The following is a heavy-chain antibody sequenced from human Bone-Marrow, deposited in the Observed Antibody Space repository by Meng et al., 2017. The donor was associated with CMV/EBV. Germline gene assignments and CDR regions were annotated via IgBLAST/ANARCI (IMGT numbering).Heavy chain of an antibody. J-gene: IGHJ4*02. V-gene: IGHV3-33*01. CDR3: ARSLRDAYFDY. Sequence: GGSLRLSCAASGFTFSSYGMHWVRQAPGKGLEWVAVIWYDGSNKYYADSVKGRFTISRDNSKNTLYLQMNSLRAEDTAVYYCARSLRDAYFDYWGQGTLVTVSS. CDR1: GFTFSSYG. CDR2: IWYDGSNK.